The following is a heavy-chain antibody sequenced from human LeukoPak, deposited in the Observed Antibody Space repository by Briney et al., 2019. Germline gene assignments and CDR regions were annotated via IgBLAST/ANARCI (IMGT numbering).Heavy chain of an antibody. CDR2: MYYDGST. D-gene: IGHD1-26*01. Sequence: SETLSLTCTVSGGSIYSATFYWGWIRQPPGKGLEWIGSMYYDGSTYHNPSLKSRVTISVDTSNNQFSLKLTSVTAADTAVYFCARRSDSGSDDGEDYFDYWGQGTLVTVSS. CDR3: ARRSDSGSDDGEDYFDY. J-gene: IGHJ4*02. V-gene: IGHV4-39*01. CDR1: GGSIYSATFY.